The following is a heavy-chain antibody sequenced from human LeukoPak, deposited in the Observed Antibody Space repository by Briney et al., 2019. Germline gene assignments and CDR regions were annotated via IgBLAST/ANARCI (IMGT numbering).Heavy chain of an antibody. J-gene: IGHJ5*01. Sequence: GGSLRLPCAASGFTFSSYWMHWVRQTPGKGLMWVSRIESNGLALYADSVRDRFTISRDNAKNTVYLQMNSLRADDTAMYYCARAVTYFYGSVTYDWFESWGQGTLVTVSS. V-gene: IGHV3-74*01. D-gene: IGHD3-10*01. CDR3: ARAVTYFYGSVTYDWFES. CDR2: IESNGLA. CDR1: GFTFSSYW.